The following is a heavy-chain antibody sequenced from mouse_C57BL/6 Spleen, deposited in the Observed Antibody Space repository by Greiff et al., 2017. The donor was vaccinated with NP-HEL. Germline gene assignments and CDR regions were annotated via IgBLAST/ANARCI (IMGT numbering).Heavy chain of an antibody. Sequence: VQLQQSGPELVKPGASVKISCKASGYAFSSSWMTWVKQRPGKGLEWIGRIYPGDGDTNYNGKFKGKATLTADKSSSTAYMQLSSLTSEDSAVYFCARGSNRYAMDYWGQGTSVTVSS. CDR3: ARGSNRYAMDY. J-gene: IGHJ4*01. CDR1: GYAFSSSW. D-gene: IGHD2-5*01. V-gene: IGHV1-82*01. CDR2: IYPGDGDT.